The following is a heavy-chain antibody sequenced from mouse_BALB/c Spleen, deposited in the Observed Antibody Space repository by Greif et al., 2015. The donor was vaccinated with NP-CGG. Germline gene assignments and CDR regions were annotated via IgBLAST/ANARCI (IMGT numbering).Heavy chain of an antibody. Sequence: VQLQQSGAELVKTGASGKLSCTASGFNIKDTYMHWVKQSPEQCLEWIGRIDPANGHTTYDPKFQGKATITADTSSNTAYRQLSSLTSEDTAVYYCARWDWYFDVWGAGTTVTVSS. V-gene: IGHV14-3*02. CDR1: GFNIKDTY. CDR2: IDPANGHT. J-gene: IGHJ1*01. CDR3: ARWDWYFDV.